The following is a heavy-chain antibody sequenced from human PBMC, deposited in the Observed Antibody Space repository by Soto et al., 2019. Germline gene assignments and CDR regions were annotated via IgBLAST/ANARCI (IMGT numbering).Heavy chain of an antibody. CDR1: GYTFASYG. CDR3: ARAGYCSSTSCHYYYGMDV. V-gene: IGHV1-18*04. D-gene: IGHD2-2*01. CDR2: ISAYNGNT. Sequence: QVQLVQSGAEVKKPVASVKVSCKASGYTFASYGISWVRQAPGQGLEWMGWISAYNGNTSYAQKLQGRVTMTTDTSTSTAYMELRSLRSDDTAVYYCARAGYCSSTSCHYYYGMDVWGQGTTVTVSS. J-gene: IGHJ6*02.